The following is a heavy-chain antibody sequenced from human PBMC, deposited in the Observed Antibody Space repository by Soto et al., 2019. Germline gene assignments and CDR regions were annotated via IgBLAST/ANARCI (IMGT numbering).Heavy chain of an antibody. V-gene: IGHV3-30-3*01. Sequence: QVPLVESGGGVVQPGRSMSLSCAASGFTFSSYPMHWVRQAPGKGLDWVEGISSDGSNKNYADSVNGRFTISRDNSKNTLYLQMNSLRAADTAVYYCADSSSSGDHVDYWGQGTLVTVSS. J-gene: IGHJ4*02. CDR3: ADSSSSGDHVDY. CDR1: GFTFSSYP. D-gene: IGHD6-6*01. CDR2: ISSDGSNK.